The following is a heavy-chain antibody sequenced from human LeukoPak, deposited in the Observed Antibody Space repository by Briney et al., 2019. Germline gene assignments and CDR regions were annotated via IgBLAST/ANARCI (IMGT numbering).Heavy chain of an antibody. CDR3: ARSYGSGNYFDY. Sequence: SETLSLTCTVSGGSISTYYWSWIRQPPGKGLEWIGYIYYSGSAKYNPSLKSRVTISVDTSKNQFSLKLSSVTAADTAVYYYARSYGSGNYFDYWGQGTLVTVSS. D-gene: IGHD3-10*01. CDR1: GGSISTYY. V-gene: IGHV4-59*01. J-gene: IGHJ4*02. CDR2: IYYSGSA.